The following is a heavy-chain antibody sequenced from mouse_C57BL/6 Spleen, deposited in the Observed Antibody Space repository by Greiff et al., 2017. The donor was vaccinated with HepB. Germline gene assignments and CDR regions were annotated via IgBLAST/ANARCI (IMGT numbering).Heavy chain of an antibody. Sequence: VQLKQSGAELVKPGASVKLSCTASGFNIKNYYMHWVKQRTEQGLEWIGRIDPEDGETKYAPKFKGKATLTADTSSNTTCLQLSSLTSVDSYVYYYDRGAHTWSFDHWGEGTTRTVSS. D-gene: IGHD1-1*02. CDR1: GFNIKNYY. CDR3: DRGAHTWSFDH. J-gene: IGHJ2*01. CDR2: IDPEDGET. V-gene: IGHV14-2*01.